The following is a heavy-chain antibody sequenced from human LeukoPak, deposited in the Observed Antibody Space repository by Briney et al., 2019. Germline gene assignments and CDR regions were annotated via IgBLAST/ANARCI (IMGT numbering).Heavy chain of an antibody. CDR3: ARNRVGFYYADAFDM. V-gene: IGHV3-30*02. D-gene: IGHD5-24*01. J-gene: IGHJ3*02. Sequence: PGGSLRLSCAPSGFSLINCDMHWVRHTPGKGLEWVAFIHYDGSEKYYADSLKGRFTISRDNSKNTLYLQMNSLRGQYTAVYYCARNRVGFYYADAFDMWGQGTMVTVSS. CDR1: GFSLINCD. CDR2: IHYDGSEK.